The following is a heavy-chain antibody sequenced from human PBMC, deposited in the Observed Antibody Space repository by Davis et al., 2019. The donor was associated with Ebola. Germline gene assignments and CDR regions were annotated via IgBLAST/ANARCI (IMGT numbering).Heavy chain of an antibody. CDR1: GYTLVSYY. CDR2: INPSGGTT. V-gene: IGHV1-46*01. Sequence: AASVKVSCKASGYTLVSYYAHWVRQAPGQGLEWMGIINPSGGTTTYAQKFQGRVTMTRDTSTNTLYMELSSLTSGDTAVYYCARERLYDSGYFDYWGQGTLVTVSS. D-gene: IGHD3-22*01. J-gene: IGHJ4*02. CDR3: ARERLYDSGYFDY.